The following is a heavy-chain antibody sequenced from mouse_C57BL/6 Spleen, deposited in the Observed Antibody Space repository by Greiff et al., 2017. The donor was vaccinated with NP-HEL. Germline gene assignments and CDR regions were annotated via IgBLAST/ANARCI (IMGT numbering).Heavy chain of an antibody. CDR2: INPSTGGT. J-gene: IGHJ3*01. CDR1: GYSFTGYY. Sequence: VQLKQSGPELVKPGASVKISCKASGYSFTGYYMNWVKQSPEKSLEWIGEINPSTGGTTYNQKFKAKATLTVDKSSSTAYMQLKSLTSEDSAVYYCARWSGYYAWFAYWGQGTLVTVSA. V-gene: IGHV1-42*01. CDR3: ARWSGYYAWFAY. D-gene: IGHD2-3*01.